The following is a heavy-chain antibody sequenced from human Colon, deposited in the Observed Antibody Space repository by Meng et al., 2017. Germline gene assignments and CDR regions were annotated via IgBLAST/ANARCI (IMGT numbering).Heavy chain of an antibody. D-gene: IGHD3-22*01. V-gene: IGHV4-34*01. CDR2: INHSGST. Sequence: SETLSLTCAVHGGSFSGYYWSWIRQLPGKGLEWIGEINHSGSTNDNPSLKSRVTISVDTSKSQFSLKLSSVTAADTAVYYCARGRYYYDSSATRTPEDYWGQGTLVTVSS. CDR3: ARGRYYYDSSATRTPEDY. CDR1: GGSFSGYY. J-gene: IGHJ4*02.